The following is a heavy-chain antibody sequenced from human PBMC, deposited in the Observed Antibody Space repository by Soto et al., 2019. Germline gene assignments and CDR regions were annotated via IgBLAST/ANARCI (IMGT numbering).Heavy chain of an antibody. D-gene: IGHD5-12*01. J-gene: IGHJ2*01. CDR3: AKDGGYDPNWYFDL. V-gene: IGHV3-30*18. CDR2: ISYDGSNK. Sequence: QVQLVESGGGGVQPGRSLRLSCAASGFTFSSYGMHWVRQAPGKGLEWVAVISYDGSNKYYADSVKGRFTISRDNSKNTLYLQMNSLRAEDTAVYYCAKDGGYDPNWYFDLWGRGTLVTVSS. CDR1: GFTFSSYG.